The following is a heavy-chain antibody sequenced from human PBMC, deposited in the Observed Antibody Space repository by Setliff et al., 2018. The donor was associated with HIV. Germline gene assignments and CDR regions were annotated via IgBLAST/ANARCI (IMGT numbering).Heavy chain of an antibody. CDR2: INQDGSEQ. CDR3: VRGKNWLDP. J-gene: IGHJ5*02. CDR1: GFTFSNYW. Sequence: QSGGSLRLSCAASGFTFSNYWMTWVRQAPGKGLEWVANINQDGSEQNFVDSVTGRFTISRDNAKNSLYVQMNSLRVDDTAVYYCVRGKNWLDPWGQGTLVTVSS. V-gene: IGHV3-7*03.